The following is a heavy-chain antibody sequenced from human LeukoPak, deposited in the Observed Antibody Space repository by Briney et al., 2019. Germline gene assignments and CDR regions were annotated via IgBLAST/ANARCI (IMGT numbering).Heavy chain of an antibody. J-gene: IGHJ6*02. Sequence: SETLSLTCVVSGCSITSSHHYWGWIRQPPGKGLEWIGTIFSSGSAYYSPSLTTRVTMSVERSKNQFSLTLTSVTATDTAVYYCARELGYSYGYGYYYGMDVWGQGTTVTVSS. CDR2: IFSSGSA. CDR1: GCSITSSHHY. D-gene: IGHD5-18*01. CDR3: ARELGYSYGYGYYYGMDV. V-gene: IGHV4-39*02.